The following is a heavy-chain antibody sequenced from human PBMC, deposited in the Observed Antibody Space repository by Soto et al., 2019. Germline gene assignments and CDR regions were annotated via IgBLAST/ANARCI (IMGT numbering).Heavy chain of an antibody. CDR1: GGSFSGYY. V-gene: IGHV4-34*01. Sequence: QVQLQQWGAGLLKPSETLSLNCAVYGGSFSGYYWSWIRQPPGEGLERIGEINHRGSINYNQSLKRRVTMSVETSKNQFSLKLNCVTAADTAVFYCARSSRMRITAASGREYYYHGLDVWGQGTAVTVSS. D-gene: IGHD2-15*01. J-gene: IGHJ6*02. CDR2: INHRGSI. CDR3: ARSSRMRITAASGREYYYHGLDV.